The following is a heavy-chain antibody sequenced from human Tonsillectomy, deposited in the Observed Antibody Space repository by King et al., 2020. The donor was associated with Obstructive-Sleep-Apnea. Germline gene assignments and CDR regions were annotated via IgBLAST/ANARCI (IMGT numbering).Heavy chain of an antibody. CDR1: GGSISSSSYY. J-gene: IGHJ3*02. Sequence: LLLPASFPGLVQLSETLSLTCTASGGSISSSSYYWGWIRQPPGKGLAWIGTLSYSGSPSYPPSLKSRVTISVDTSKNQFSLKLSSLTAADTAVYYCARPPIVGATRDAFDIWGQGTMVTVSS. D-gene: IGHD1-26*01. V-gene: IGHV4-39*01. CDR3: ARPPIVGATRDAFDI. CDR2: LSYSGSP.